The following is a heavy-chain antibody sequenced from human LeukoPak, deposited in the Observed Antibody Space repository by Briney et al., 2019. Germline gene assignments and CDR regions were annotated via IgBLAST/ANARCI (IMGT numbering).Heavy chain of an antibody. V-gene: IGHV1-2*02. CDR3: ARERGWDIVVVPAAIDRFDPKPVDY. CDR2: INPNSGGT. CDR1: GYTFTGYY. D-gene: IGHD2-2*01. J-gene: IGHJ4*02. Sequence: GASVKVSCKASGYTFTGYYMHWVRQAPGQGLEWMGWINPNSGGTNYAQKFQGRVTMTRDTPISTAYMELSRLRSDDTAVYYCARERGWDIVVVPAAIDRFDPKPVDYRGQGTLVTVSS.